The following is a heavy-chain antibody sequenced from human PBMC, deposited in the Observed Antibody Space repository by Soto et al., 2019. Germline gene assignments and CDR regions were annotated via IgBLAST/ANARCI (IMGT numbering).Heavy chain of an antibody. V-gene: IGHV3-33*01. CDR3: VRDLGNDSDY. CDR2: IWYDGTNE. CDR1: GFTFSSYG. D-gene: IGHD1-1*01. J-gene: IGHJ4*02. Sequence: QVQLVESGGGVVQPGRSLGLSCAASGFTFSSYGMHWVRQAPGKGLEWLASIWYDGTNEDYADSVKGRFTISRDNSKNTLYLQMNSLRTEDTAGYYCVRDLGNDSDYWGQGTLVTVSS.